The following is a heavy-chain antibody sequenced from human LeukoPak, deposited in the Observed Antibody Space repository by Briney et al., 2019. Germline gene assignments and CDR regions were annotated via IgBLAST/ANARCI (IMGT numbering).Heavy chain of an antibody. CDR2: VGDSAETT. CDR1: GFTFRKYG. V-gene: IGHV3-23*01. J-gene: IGHJ3*01. Sequence: GGSLRLSCAASGFTFRKYGMSWVRQAPGKGLEWVSVVGDSAETTHYADSVKGRFFISRDNSKDTVHLEMNSLGAEGTALYYCVKDSFILEGGVGSDDGFAVWGQGTMVTVSS. CDR3: VKDSFILEGGVGSDDGFAV. D-gene: IGHD3-3*01.